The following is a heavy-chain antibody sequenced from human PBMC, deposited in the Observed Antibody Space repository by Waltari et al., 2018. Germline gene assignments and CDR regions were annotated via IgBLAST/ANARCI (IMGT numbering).Heavy chain of an antibody. CDR3: ARELSGWSY. Sequence: EVQLVESGGGLVKPGGSVRLCCAASVFTFSSYSMNWVRQAPGKGLEWVSSISSSSSYIYYADSVKGRFTISRDNAKNSLYLQMNSLRAEDTAVYYCARELSGWSYWGQGTLVTVSS. CDR1: VFTFSSYS. D-gene: IGHD3-22*01. J-gene: IGHJ4*02. V-gene: IGHV3-21*01. CDR2: ISSSSSYI.